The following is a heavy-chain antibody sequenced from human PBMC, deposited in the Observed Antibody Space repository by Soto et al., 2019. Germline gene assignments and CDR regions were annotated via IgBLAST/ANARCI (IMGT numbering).Heavy chain of an antibody. V-gene: IGHV5-51*01. CDR2: IYPGDSDT. CDR3: ARNRHAYCGGDCYTYYFDY. CDR1: GYSFTTYW. D-gene: IGHD2-21*02. J-gene: IGHJ4*02. Sequence: PGESLKISCKASGYSFTTYWIGWVRQMPGKGLEWMGIIYPGDSDTRYSPSFQGQVTISADKSISTAYLQWSSLKASDTAMYYCARNRHAYCGGDCYTYYFDYWGQGTLVTVSS.